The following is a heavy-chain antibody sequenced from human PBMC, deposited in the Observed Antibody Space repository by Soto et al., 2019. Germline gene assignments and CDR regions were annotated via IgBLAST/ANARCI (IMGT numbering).Heavy chain of an antibody. D-gene: IGHD3-22*01. V-gene: IGHV4-4*02. J-gene: IGHJ4*02. CDR2: IYHSGST. Sequence: PXETLSLTCAVSGCSISSSNWWSWVRQPPVKGLEWIGEIYHSGSTNYNPSLKSRVTISVDKSKNQFSLKLSSVTAADTAVYYCASLSSYYDSEDGAPPFFDYWGQGTLVTVSS. CDR3: ASLSSYYDSEDGAPPFFDY. CDR1: GCSISSSNW.